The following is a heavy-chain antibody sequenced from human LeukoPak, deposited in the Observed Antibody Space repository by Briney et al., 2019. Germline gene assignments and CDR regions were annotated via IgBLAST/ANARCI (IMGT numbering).Heavy chain of an antibody. V-gene: IGHV3-48*01. D-gene: IGHD1-14*01. J-gene: IGHJ4*02. CDR3: ARAPTGRHFDY. Sequence: GGSLRLSCAASGFIFSSHSMNWVRQAPGKGLEWVSYISSGSSTIYYADSVKGRFTISRDNAKNSLYLQMNSLRAEDTAVYYCARAPTGRHFDYWGQGTLVTVSS. CDR1: GFIFSSHS. CDR2: ISSGSSTI.